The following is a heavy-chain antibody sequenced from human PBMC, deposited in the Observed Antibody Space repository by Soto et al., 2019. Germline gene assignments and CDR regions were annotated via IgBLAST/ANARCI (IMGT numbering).Heavy chain of an antibody. Sequence: GGSLRLSCAASGFTFSSYAMHWVRQAPGKGLEWVAVISYDGSNKYYADSVKGRFTISRDNSKNTLYLQMNSLRAEDTAVYYCARDRYYDSSGYQPLFDYWGQGTLVTVSS. J-gene: IGHJ4*02. CDR1: GFTFSSYA. CDR3: ARDRYYDSSGYQPLFDY. CDR2: ISYDGSNK. V-gene: IGHV3-30-3*01. D-gene: IGHD3-22*01.